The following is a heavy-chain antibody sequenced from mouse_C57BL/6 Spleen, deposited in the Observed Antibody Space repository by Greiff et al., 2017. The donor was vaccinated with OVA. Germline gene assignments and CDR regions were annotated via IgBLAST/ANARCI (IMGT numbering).Heavy chain of an antibody. CDR2: IDPSDSYT. Sequence: VQLQQPGAELVKPGASVKLSCKASGFTFTSYWMQWVKQRPGQGLEWIGEIDPSDSYTNYHHKFKGKATLTVDTSSSTAYMQLSSLTSEDAAVYCCTRWEDGYYGVDGWGTGTTVTVSS. V-gene: IGHV1-50*01. J-gene: IGHJ1*03. CDR3: TRWEDGYYGVDG. D-gene: IGHD2-3*01. CDR1: GFTFTSYW.